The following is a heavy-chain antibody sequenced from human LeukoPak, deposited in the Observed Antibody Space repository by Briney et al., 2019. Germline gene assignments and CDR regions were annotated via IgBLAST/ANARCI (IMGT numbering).Heavy chain of an antibody. CDR1: GYSFTSYW. J-gene: IGHJ4*02. Sequence: GESLKISCKGSGYSFTSYWIGWVRQMPGKGLEWMGIIYPGDSDTRYSPSFQGQVTISADKSISTAYLQWSSLKASDTAMYYCASGETYYDILTGYPPADYWGQGTLVTVSS. D-gene: IGHD3-9*01. CDR2: IYPGDSDT. CDR3: ASGETYYDILTGYPPADY. V-gene: IGHV5-51*01.